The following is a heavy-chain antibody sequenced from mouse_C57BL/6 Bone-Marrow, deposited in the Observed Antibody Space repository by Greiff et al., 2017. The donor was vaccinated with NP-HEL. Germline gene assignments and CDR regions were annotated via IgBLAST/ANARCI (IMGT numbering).Heavy chain of an antibody. CDR2: ISSGSSTI. J-gene: IGHJ4*01. D-gene: IGHD3-2*02. CDR3: ARRAAQAMDY. CDR1: GFTFSDYG. V-gene: IGHV5-17*01. Sequence: EVKVVESGGGLVKPGGSLKLSCAASGFTFSDYGMHWVRQATEKGLEWVAYISSGSSTIYYADTVKGRFTISRDNAKNTLFLQMTSLRSEDTAMYYCARRAAQAMDYWGQGTSVTVSS.